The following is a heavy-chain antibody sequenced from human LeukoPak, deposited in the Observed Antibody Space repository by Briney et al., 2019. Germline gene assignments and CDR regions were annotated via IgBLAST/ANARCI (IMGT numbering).Heavy chain of an antibody. CDR2: INHSGST. Sequence: SETLSLTCAVYGGSFSGSFWTWIRQPPGKGLEWIGEINHSGSTNSNPSLKSRVTISVDTSKSQFSLKLRSVTAADTALYYCARGLRRRGADSFDLWGQGAMVTVSS. CDR1: GGSFSGSF. CDR3: ARGLRRRGADSFDL. J-gene: IGHJ3*01. V-gene: IGHV4-34*01. D-gene: IGHD1-26*01.